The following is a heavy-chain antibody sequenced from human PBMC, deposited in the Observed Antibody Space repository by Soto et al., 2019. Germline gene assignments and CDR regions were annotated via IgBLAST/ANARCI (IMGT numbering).Heavy chain of an antibody. CDR1: GGSFSGYY. Sequence: PLETLSLTCAVYGGSFSGYYWSWIRQPPGKGLEWIGEINHSGSTNYNPSLKSRVTISVDTSKNQFSLKLSSVTAADTAVYYCARKMPTMIVVVIQNWFDPWGQGTLVTVSS. CDR2: INHSGST. D-gene: IGHD3-22*01. J-gene: IGHJ5*02. V-gene: IGHV4-34*01. CDR3: ARKMPTMIVVVIQNWFDP.